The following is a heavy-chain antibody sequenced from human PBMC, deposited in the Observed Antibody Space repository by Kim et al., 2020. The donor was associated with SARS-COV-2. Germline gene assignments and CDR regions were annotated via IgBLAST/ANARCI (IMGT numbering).Heavy chain of an antibody. Sequence: PSLKAPLTISVNKSKNQFSLKLSSVTAADTAVYYCARSITIFGVVITFDYWGQGTLVTVSS. J-gene: IGHJ4*02. D-gene: IGHD3-3*01. CDR3: ARSITIFGVVITFDY. V-gene: IGHV4-4*02.